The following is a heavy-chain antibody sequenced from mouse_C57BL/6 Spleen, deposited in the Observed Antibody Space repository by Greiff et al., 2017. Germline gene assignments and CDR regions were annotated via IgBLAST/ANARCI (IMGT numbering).Heavy chain of an antibody. D-gene: IGHD1-1*01. CDR3: AHYYGSSSGGVYWYFDV. V-gene: IGHV1-31*01. J-gene: IGHJ1*03. Sequence: EVQLQESGPELVKPGASVKISCKASGYSFTGYYMHWVKQSHGNILDWIGYIYPYNGVSSYNQKFKGKATLTVDKSSSTAYMELRSLTSEDSAVYYCAHYYGSSSGGVYWYFDVWGTGTTVTVSS. CDR1: GYSFTGYY. CDR2: IYPYNGVS.